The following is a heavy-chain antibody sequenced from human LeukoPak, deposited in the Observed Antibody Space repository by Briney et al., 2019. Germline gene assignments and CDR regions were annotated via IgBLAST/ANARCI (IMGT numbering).Heavy chain of an antibody. CDR3: ARDPYYYGSGSYSWYFDL. CDR2: TYYRSKWYN. Sequence: SQTLSLTCAISGDSVSSNSAAWNWIRQSPSRGLEWLGRTYYRSKWYNDYAVSVKSRITINPDTSKNQFSLQLNSVTPEDTAVYYCARDPYYYGSGSYSWYFDLWGRGTLVTVSS. CDR1: GDSVSSNSAA. J-gene: IGHJ2*01. D-gene: IGHD3-10*01. V-gene: IGHV6-1*01.